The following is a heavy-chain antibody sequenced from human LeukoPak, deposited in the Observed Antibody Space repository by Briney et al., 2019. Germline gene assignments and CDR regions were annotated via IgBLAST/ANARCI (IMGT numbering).Heavy chain of an antibody. V-gene: IGHV3-7*03. D-gene: IGHD3-10*01. Sequence: GGSLRLSCAASGFTFSSYSMNWVRQAPGKGLEWVANIKQDGSEKYYVDSVKGRFTISRDNAENSLYLQMNSLRAEDTAMYYCARPLYGSGSYYNLPRWFDPWGQGTLVTVSS. CDR2: IKQDGSEK. CDR1: GFTFSSYS. J-gene: IGHJ5*02. CDR3: ARPLYGSGSYYNLPRWFDP.